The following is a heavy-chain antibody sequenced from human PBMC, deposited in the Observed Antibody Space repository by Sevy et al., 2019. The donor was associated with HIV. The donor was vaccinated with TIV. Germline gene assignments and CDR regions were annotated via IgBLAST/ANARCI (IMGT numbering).Heavy chain of an antibody. CDR3: ARDGQVYSSSSWEYYYNGMDV. V-gene: IGHV1-18*04. CDR1: GYTFTSYG. D-gene: IGHD6-6*01. Sequence: ASVKVSCKASGYTFTSYGITWVRQAPGQGLEWMGWISAYNSKTNFAQKFQDKFTMTTDTSTSTAYLELRSLTSDDTAIYYCARDGQVYSSSSWEYYYNGMDVWGQGTTVTVSS. J-gene: IGHJ6*02. CDR2: ISAYNSKT.